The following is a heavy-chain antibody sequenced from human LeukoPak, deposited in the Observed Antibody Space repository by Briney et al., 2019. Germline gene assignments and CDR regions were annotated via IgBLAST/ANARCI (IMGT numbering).Heavy chain of an antibody. Sequence: GGSLRLSCAASGFTFSTYAMHWVRQAPGKGLEWVATIWSDGSNKYYADSVKGRFTISRDNSKNTLYLQMNSLRAEDTAVYYCARDISQQLGPGFDYWGQGTLVTVSS. CDR1: GFTFSTYA. J-gene: IGHJ4*02. D-gene: IGHD6-13*01. V-gene: IGHV3-33*01. CDR2: IWSDGSNK. CDR3: ARDISQQLGPGFDY.